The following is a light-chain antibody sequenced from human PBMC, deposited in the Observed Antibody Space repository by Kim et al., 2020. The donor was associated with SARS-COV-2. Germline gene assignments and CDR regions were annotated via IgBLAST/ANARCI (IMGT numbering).Light chain of an antibody. CDR1: QRVNNK. J-gene: IGKJ5*01. Sequence: SPGEKAALSCRASQRVNNKLAWYQQKPGQGPRLVIYDASTRAPGIPDRFIGSGSGTDFTLTIMKLQSEDSAIYYCQQYGNWPPITFGQGTRLEIK. CDR3: QQYGNWPPIT. V-gene: IGKV3-15*01. CDR2: DAS.